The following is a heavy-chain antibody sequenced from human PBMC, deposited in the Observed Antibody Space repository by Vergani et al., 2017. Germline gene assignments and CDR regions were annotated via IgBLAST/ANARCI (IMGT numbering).Heavy chain of an antibody. CDR2: IYHSGST. D-gene: IGHD3-10*01. Sequence: QVQLQESGPGLVKPSETLSLTCAVSGYSISSGYYWGWIRQPPGEGLEWIGSIYHSGSTYYNPSLKSRVTISVDTSKNQFSLKLSSVTAADTAVYYCARVLLWFGELPDGFDPWGQGTLVTVSS. V-gene: IGHV4-38-2*01. CDR3: ARVLLWFGELPDGFDP. J-gene: IGHJ5*02. CDR1: GYSISSGYY.